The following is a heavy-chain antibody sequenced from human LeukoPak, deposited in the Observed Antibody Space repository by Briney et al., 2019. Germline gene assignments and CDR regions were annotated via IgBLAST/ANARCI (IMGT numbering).Heavy chain of an antibody. CDR1: GFTFSSYG. CDR3: AKDSRGYQDYFDY. Sequence: GGTLRLSCAASGFTFSSYGMSWVRQAPGKGLEWVSVISGSGGSTYYAASVKGRFTISRDNSKNTLYLQMNSLRAEDTAVYYCAKDSRGYQDYFDYWGQGTLVTVSS. CDR2: ISGSGGST. D-gene: IGHD3-22*01. V-gene: IGHV3-23*01. J-gene: IGHJ4*02.